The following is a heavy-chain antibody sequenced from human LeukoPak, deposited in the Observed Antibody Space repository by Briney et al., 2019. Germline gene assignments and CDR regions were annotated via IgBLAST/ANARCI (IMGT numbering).Heavy chain of an antibody. D-gene: IGHD4-17*01. V-gene: IGHV1-2*02. CDR2: IIPNSGGT. CDR3: ARVDYGDYGTYMDV. J-gene: IGHJ6*03. Sequence: ASVKVSCKASGGTFSSYAISWVRQAPGQGLEWMGGIIPNSGGTNYAQKFQGRVTMTRDTSISTAYMELSRLTSDDTAVYYCARVDYGDYGTYMDVWGKGTTVTISS. CDR1: GGTFSSYA.